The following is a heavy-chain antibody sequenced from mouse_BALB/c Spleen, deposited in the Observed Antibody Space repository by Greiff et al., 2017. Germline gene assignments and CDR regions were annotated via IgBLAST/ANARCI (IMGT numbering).Heavy chain of an antibody. Sequence: EVQLQESGPGLVKPSQSLSLTCTVTGYSITSDYAWNWIRQFPGNKLEWMGYISYSGSTSYNPSLKSRISITRDTSKNQFFLQLNSVTTEDTATYYCARLGSSTMITTGFAYWGQGTLVTVSA. J-gene: IGHJ3*01. D-gene: IGHD2-4*01. CDR2: ISYSGST. CDR1: GYSITSDYA. V-gene: IGHV3-2*02. CDR3: ARLGSSTMITTGFAY.